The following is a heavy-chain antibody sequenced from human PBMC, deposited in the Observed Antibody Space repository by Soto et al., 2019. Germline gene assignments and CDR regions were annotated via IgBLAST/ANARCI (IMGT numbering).Heavy chain of an antibody. J-gene: IGHJ6*02. D-gene: IGHD5-18*01. CDR2: SYYSGST. Sequence: PSETLSLTCTVSGGSISSSGYYWCWIRQPPGKGMEWIGTSYYSGSTYYKPSLKSRVIISVDTSNYQFSLKLSSVTAADTAVYYCACIFSGGYGYGFYYYGMDVWGQGTTVT. CDR3: ACIFSGGYGYGFYYYGMDV. CDR1: GGSISSSGYY. V-gene: IGHV4-39*01.